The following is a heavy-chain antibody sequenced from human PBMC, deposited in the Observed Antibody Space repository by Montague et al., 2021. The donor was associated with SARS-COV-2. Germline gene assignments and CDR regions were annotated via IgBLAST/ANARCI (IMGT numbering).Heavy chain of an antibody. D-gene: IGHD4-23*01. V-gene: IGHV4-59*01. CDR3: ARDHPYGGPRGAYDI. J-gene: IGHJ3*02. CDR2: IYDSGAA. CDR1: GGSITGYY. Sequence: SETLSLTCTVSGGSITGYYWSWIRRSPGKGLEWIGYIYDSGAANXNPSLRSRVTISTDTSKNQLSLKVKSVTAADTAVYYCARDHPYGGPRGAYDIWGQGTVVTVSS.